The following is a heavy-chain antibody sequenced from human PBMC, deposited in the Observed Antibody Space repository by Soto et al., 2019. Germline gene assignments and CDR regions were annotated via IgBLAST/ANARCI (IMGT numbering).Heavy chain of an antibody. CDR2: IYYSGNT. D-gene: IGHD5-12*01. V-gene: IGHV4-39*02. Sequence: QLQLQESGPGLVKPSETLSLTCAVSGGSITSPSYYWGWIRQPPGKGLEWSGNIYYSGNTYYNPALKGRVTISVDTSKNDFSLKLTSVTAADPAVYDWARMELGRMVASDSWGQVTLGTVSS. CDR3: ARMELGRMVASDS. CDR1: GGSITSPSYY. J-gene: IGHJ4*02.